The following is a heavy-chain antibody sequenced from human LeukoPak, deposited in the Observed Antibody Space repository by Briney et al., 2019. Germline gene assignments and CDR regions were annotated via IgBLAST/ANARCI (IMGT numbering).Heavy chain of an antibody. CDR3: AGDKTTGGWYEFDY. CDR1: GYTFTSYY. Sequence: ASVRVSCKASGYTFTSYYMHWVRQAPGQGLEWMGIINPSGGSTSYAQKFQGRVTMTRDMSTSTVYMELSSLRAEDTAVYYCAGDKTTGGWYEFDYWGQGTLVTVSS. CDR2: INPSGGST. J-gene: IGHJ4*02. D-gene: IGHD6-19*01. V-gene: IGHV1-46*01.